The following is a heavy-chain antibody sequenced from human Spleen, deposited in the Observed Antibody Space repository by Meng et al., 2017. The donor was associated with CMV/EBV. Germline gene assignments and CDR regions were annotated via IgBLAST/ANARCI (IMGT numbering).Heavy chain of an antibody. CDR1: GFTFSSYA. D-gene: IGHD3-10*01. V-gene: IGHV3-30-3*01. CDR3: ARYRATYDYFDY. Sequence: GESLKISCAASGFTFSSYAMHWVRQAPGKGLEWVAVISYDGSNKYYADSVKGRFTISRDNAKSSVFLQMNSLRAGDTAFYYCARYRATYDYFDYWGQGTLVTVSS. J-gene: IGHJ4*02. CDR2: ISYDGSNK.